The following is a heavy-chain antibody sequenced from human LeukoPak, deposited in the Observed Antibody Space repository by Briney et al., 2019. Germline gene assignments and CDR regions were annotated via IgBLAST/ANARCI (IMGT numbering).Heavy chain of an antibody. CDR1: GFTFSSYG. D-gene: IGHD6-13*01. V-gene: IGHV3-30*03. J-gene: IGHJ4*02. CDR2: ISYDGSNK. CDR3: ARHPNSNWDY. Sequence: PGGSLRLSCAASGFTFSSYGMHWVRQAPGKGLEWVAVISYDGSNKYYADSVKGRFTASRDNAQNSLYLQMNSLRVEDTAVYYCARHPNSNWDYWGQGTLVTVSS.